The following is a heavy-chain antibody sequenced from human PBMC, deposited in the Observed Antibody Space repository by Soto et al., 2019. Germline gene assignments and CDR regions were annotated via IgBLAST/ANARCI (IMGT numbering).Heavy chain of an antibody. V-gene: IGHV4-30-2*01. CDR2: IYHSGTT. J-gene: IGHJ6*02. D-gene: IGHD4-17*01. CDR1: GGSISSGGYF. Sequence: PSETLSLTCAVAGGSISSGGYFWSWIRQPPGKGLEWIGYIYHSGTTYYNPSLKSRVTISVDRSKNQFSLKLSSVTAADTAVYYCARAHYGDYGYGMDVWGQGTTVTVSS. CDR3: ARAHYGDYGYGMDV.